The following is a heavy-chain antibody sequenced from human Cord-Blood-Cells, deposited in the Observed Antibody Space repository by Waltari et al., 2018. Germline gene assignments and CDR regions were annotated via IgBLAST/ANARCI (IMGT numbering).Heavy chain of an antibody. CDR1: GGSFSGYY. CDR2: INHSART. V-gene: IGHV4-34*01. J-gene: IGHJ4*02. CDR3: ARGASGWYEDFDY. Sequence: QVQLQRCGAGLCTPSETLSLTCAAYGGSFSGYYWSWFRQPPGKGLEWRGEINHSARTNDNPALKSRVTISVDTSKNQCSLKRSSVTAADTAVYYCARGASGWYEDFDYWGQGTLVTVSS. D-gene: IGHD6-19*01.